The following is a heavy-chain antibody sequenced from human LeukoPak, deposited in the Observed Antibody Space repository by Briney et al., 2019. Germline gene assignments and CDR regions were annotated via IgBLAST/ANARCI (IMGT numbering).Heavy chain of an antibody. D-gene: IGHD3-10*01. V-gene: IGHV3-7*01. CDR2: INQDGGKK. J-gene: IGHJ4*02. Sequence: SGGSLRLSCAASGFNFSSYWMSWVRQAPGKGLEWVANINQDGGKKYYVDSVSGRFAISRDNAKNSPYLQMNSLRAEDPAVYYRARESLRFGELSPTYYWGQGTLVTVSS. CDR3: ARESLRFGELSPTYY. CDR1: GFNFSSYW.